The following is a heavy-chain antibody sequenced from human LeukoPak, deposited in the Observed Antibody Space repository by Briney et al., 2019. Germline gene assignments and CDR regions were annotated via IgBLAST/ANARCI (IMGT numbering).Heavy chain of an antibody. V-gene: IGHV1-2*02. CDR2: INPDGGDT. CDR3: ARAGLPPRMFDF. CDR1: GYTFPAYY. J-gene: IGHJ4*02. Sequence: ASVKVSCKASGYTFPAYYMHWVRQAPGQGLEWMGWINPDGGDTNFDQKFQGRVTLTSDTSSSTVYMELSSLRSDDTAVYYCARAGLPPRMFDFWGQGTLVTASS.